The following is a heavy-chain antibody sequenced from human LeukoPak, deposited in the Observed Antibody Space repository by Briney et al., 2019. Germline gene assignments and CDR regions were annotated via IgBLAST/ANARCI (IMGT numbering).Heavy chain of an antibody. V-gene: IGHV3-48*02. CDR1: GFTFSTYV. CDR2: ITGNSATI. Sequence: PGGSLRLSCAASGFTFSTYVMNWVRQAPGKGLGRISYITGNSATIYYADSVRGRFTISRDNAKNSVYLEMNSLREEDTAVYYCARRAIWGKGSTVIVSS. CDR3: ARRAI. J-gene: IGHJ6*04.